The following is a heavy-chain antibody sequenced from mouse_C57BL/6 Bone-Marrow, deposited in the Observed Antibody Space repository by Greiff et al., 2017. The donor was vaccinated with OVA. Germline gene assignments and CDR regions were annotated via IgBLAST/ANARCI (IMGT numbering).Heavy chain of an antibody. CDR1: GFTFSDYY. J-gene: IGHJ4*01. CDR3: ARDYDYDVGAMDY. D-gene: IGHD2-4*01. V-gene: IGHV5-16*01. Sequence: DVHLVESEGGLVQPGSSMKLSCTASGFTFSDYYMAWVRQVPEKGLEWVANINYDGSSTYYLDSLKSRFIISRDNAKNILYLQMSSLKSEDTATYYCARDYDYDVGAMDYWGQGTSVTVSS. CDR2: INYDGSST.